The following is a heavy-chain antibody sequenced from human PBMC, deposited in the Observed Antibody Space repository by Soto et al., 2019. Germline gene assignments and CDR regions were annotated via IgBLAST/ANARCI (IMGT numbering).Heavy chain of an antibody. CDR3: ARAPYDCGWGSYCYLVY. D-gene: IGHD3-16*02. J-gene: IGHJ4*02. CDR2: MNPNSGNT. V-gene: IGHV1-8*01. CDR1: GYTFTSYD. Sequence: ASVKVSCKASGYTFTSYDINWVRQATGQGLEWMGWMNPNSGNTGYAQKFQGRVTMTRNTSISTAYMELSSLRSEDTAVYYCARAPYDCGWGSYCYLVYWCQGALVTVSS.